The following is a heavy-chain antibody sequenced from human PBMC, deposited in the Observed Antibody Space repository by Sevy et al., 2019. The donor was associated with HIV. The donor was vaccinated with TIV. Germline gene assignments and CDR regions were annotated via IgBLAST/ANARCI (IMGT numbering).Heavy chain of an antibody. Sequence: GGSLRLSCAASGLTFSSHAMHWVRQAPGKGLEWVAVISSAGSNKYYADSVKGLFTISRDNPKNTLYLQMNSLRPEDTAVYYCTRDAGYSIAWSPSDYWGQGTLVTVSS. D-gene: IGHD6-19*01. CDR1: GLTFSSHA. CDR3: TRDAGYSIAWSPSDY. J-gene: IGHJ4*02. CDR2: ISSAGSNK. V-gene: IGHV3-30-3*01.